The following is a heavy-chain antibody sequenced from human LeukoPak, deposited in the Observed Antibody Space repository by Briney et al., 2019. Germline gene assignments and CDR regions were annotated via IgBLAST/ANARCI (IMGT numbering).Heavy chain of an antibody. Sequence: SQTLSLTCTVSGGSISSGSYYWSWIRQPAGEGLEWIGRIYTSGSTNYNPSLKSRVTISVDTSKNQFSLKLSSVTAADTAVYYCARDAYYYDSSGYYYAEYFQHWGQGTLVTVSS. CDR2: IYTSGST. J-gene: IGHJ1*01. V-gene: IGHV4-61*02. CDR1: GGSISSGSYY. D-gene: IGHD3-22*01. CDR3: ARDAYYYDSSGYYYAEYFQH.